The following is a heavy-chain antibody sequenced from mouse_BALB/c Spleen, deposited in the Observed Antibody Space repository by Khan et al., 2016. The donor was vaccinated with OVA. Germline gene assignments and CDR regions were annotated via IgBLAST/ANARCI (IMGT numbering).Heavy chain of an antibody. D-gene: IGHD2-14*01. V-gene: IGHV5-6-5*01. Sequence: EVSLVESGGLSVKPVGSLNLSCAVSVFTFSSYAMSSVRHTPEKRLEWVASISSRGTTYYQDSVKCRFTVCRDNARNILYLHTSSLRTEDMAMYFCAREAYRYDEYYFDYWGQGTTLTVSS. J-gene: IGHJ2*01. CDR3: AREAYRYDEYYFDY. CDR2: ISSRGTT. CDR1: VFTFSSYA.